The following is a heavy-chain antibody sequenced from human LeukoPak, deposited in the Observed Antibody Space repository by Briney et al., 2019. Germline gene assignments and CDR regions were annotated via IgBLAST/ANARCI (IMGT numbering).Heavy chain of an antibody. CDR2: IYYSGST. Sequence: SETLSLTCTVSGGSISSYYWSWIRQPPGKGLEWIGYIYYSGSTNYNPSLKSRVTISVDTSKNQFSLKLSSVTAADTAVYYCAGRGGGYDFWSGYYYYGYWGQGTLVTVSS. D-gene: IGHD3-3*01. CDR3: AGRGGGYDFWSGYYYYGY. J-gene: IGHJ4*02. V-gene: IGHV4-59*08. CDR1: GGSISSYY.